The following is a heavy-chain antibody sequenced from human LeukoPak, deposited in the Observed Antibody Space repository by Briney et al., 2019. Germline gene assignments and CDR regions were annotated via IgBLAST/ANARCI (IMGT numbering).Heavy chain of an antibody. CDR3: ARDTPVDTAMVLGY. CDR1: GFTFSSYA. V-gene: IGHV3-30-3*01. Sequence: GGSLRLSCAASGFTFSSYAMHWVRQAPGKGLEWVAVISYDGSNKYYADSVKGRFTISRDNSKNTLYLQMNSLRAEDTAVYYCARDTPVDTAMVLGYWGQGTLVTVSS. J-gene: IGHJ4*02. D-gene: IGHD5-18*01. CDR2: ISYDGSNK.